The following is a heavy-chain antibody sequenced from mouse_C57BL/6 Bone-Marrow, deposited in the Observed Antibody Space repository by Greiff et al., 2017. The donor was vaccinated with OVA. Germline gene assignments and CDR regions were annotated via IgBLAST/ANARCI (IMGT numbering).Heavy chain of an antibody. CDR1: GFTFSSYS. D-gene: IGHD2-12*01. J-gene: IGHJ4*01. V-gene: IGHV5-4*03. CDR2: ISDGGSYT. Sequence: DVMLVEPGGGLVKPGGSLKLSCAASGFTFSSYSMPWVRQTPEKRLEWVATISDGGSYTYYPDNVKGRFTISRDTAKNNMYLQMSQLKSEDTAMYDCASYSGVYGMDYWGQGTSVTVSA. CDR3: ASYSGVYGMDY.